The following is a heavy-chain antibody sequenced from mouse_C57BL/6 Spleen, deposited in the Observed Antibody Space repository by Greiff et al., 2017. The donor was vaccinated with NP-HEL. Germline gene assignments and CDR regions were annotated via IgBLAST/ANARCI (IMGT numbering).Heavy chain of an antibody. CDR3: ARPVYGNFDY. Sequence: QVQLQQSGPELVKPGASVKISCKASGYAFSSSWMNWVKQRPGKGLEWIGRIYPGDGDTNYNGKFKGKATLTADKSSSTAYMQLSSLTSEDSAVYFCARPVYGNFDYWGQGTTLTVSS. CDR1: GYAFSSSW. D-gene: IGHD2-1*01. CDR2: IYPGDGDT. V-gene: IGHV1-82*01. J-gene: IGHJ2*01.